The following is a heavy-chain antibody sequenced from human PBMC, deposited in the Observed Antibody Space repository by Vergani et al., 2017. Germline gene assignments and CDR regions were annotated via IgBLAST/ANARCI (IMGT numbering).Heavy chain of an antibody. CDR1: GFTFDTYT. V-gene: IGHV3-23*01. Sequence: EVQLLESGGGLVQPGGSRRLSCADAGFTFDTYTMAYVRQAPGKGLEWVATISSGGGDIFYADSVKGRFTISRDNSKNTLFLQMNSLKDEDTAVYYCTTAWGLYYLHGEYFQYWGRGTLVSVSS. J-gene: IGHJ1*01. D-gene: IGHD3-10*01. CDR2: ISSGGGDI. CDR3: TTAWGLYYLHGEYFQY.